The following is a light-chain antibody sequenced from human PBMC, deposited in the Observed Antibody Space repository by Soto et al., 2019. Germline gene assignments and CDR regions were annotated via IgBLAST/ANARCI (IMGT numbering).Light chain of an antibody. CDR1: QGISSY. Sequence: DIQLTQSPSFLSASVGARVTITCRASQGISSYLAWYQQKQGKAPKLLIYAASTLRSGVPSRFSGSGSGTELTITISSLQPEDCETYDGQQLNSYPPTFGGGTKVDIK. CDR2: AAS. V-gene: IGKV1-9*01. CDR3: QQLNSYPPT. J-gene: IGKJ4*01.